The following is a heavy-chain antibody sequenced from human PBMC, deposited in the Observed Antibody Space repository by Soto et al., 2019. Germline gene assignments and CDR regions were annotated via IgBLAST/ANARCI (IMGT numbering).Heavy chain of an antibody. V-gene: IGHV3-7*03. Sequence: GSLRLSCAASGFTFSSYWMSWVRQAPGKGLEWVANIKQDGSEKYYVDSVKGRFTISRDNAKNSLYLQMNSLRAEDTAVYYCVGSSWYNWFDPWGQGTLVTVSS. D-gene: IGHD6-13*01. J-gene: IGHJ5*02. CDR1: GFTFSSYW. CDR2: IKQDGSEK. CDR3: VGSSWYNWFDP.